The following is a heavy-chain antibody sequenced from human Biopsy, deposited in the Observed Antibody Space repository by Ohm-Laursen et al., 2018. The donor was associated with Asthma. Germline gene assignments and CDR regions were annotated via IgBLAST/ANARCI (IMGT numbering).Heavy chain of an antibody. J-gene: IGHJ1*01. CDR2: IKHDGTEK. CDR1: GFTFHNYG. D-gene: IGHD3-3*02. V-gene: IGHV3-7*01. Sequence: SLRLSCAAAGFTFHNYGMNWVRQVPGKGLEWVANIKHDGTEKNHVDSLKGRFTISRDNAKNSLYLQMNSLRAEDTAVYYCARTFHFWSPYHAEHYQLWGQGTLVTVPS. CDR3: ARTFHFWSPYHAEHYQL.